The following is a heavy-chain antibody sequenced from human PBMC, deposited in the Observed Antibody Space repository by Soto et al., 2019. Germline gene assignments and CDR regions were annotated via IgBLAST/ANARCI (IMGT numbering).Heavy chain of an antibody. CDR1: GDSISTVDYF. V-gene: IGHV4-30-4*01. CDR2: IYKSTAT. J-gene: IGHJ5*01. Sequence: SETLSLTCSVSGDSISTVDYFWAWIRQPPGQALEYIGYIYKSTATYYNPSFESRVAISLDTSKSQFSLTVTSVTAADTAVYFCARGRYCLTGRCFPNWFDSWGQGTLVTVSS. D-gene: IGHD2-15*01. CDR3: ARGRYCLTGRCFPNWFDS.